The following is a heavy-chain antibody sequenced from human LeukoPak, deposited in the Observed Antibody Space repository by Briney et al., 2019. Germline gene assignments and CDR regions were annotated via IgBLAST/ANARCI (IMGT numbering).Heavy chain of an antibody. CDR2: IYYTGST. Sequence: SETLSLTCTISGGSVSDYYWSWIRQSPRKGLEWIGYIYYTGSTSYNPSLKSRVTISADTSKNEFSLKLNSVTAADTAVYYCASRKLGNDYWGQGTLVTVSS. V-gene: IGHV4-59*02. D-gene: IGHD7-27*01. J-gene: IGHJ4*02. CDR1: GGSVSDYY. CDR3: ASRKLGNDY.